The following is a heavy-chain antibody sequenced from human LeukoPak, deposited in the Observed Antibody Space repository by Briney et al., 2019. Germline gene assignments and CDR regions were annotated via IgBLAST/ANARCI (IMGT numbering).Heavy chain of an antibody. J-gene: IGHJ3*02. CDR3: ARFITVAGRTTNVFDI. D-gene: IGHD6-19*01. CDR2: IYPGDSDT. Sequence: GESLKISCKGSGYSFSGYWIAWVRQMPGKGLEWMGIIYPGDSDTRYSPSFQGQVTISADKSISTAYLQWSSLKASDTAMYYCARFITVAGRTTNVFDIWGQGTMVTVSS. CDR1: GYSFSGYW. V-gene: IGHV5-51*01.